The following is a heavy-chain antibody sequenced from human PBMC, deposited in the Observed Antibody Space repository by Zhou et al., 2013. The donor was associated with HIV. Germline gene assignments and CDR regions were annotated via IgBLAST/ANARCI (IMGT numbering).Heavy chain of an antibody. D-gene: IGHD3-22*01. CDR3: ARDRDYYDRTGYYYWYFDL. CDR2: IYTSGST. J-gene: IGHJ2*01. V-gene: IGHV4-4*07. Sequence: QVQLQESGPGLVKPSETLSLTCTVSGGSISNYYWSWIRQPAGKGLEWIGRIYTSGSTNYNPSLKSRVTMSVDTSXNQFSLKLSSVTAADTAVYYCARDRDYYDRTGYYYWYFDLWGRGTLVIVSS. CDR1: GGSISNYY.